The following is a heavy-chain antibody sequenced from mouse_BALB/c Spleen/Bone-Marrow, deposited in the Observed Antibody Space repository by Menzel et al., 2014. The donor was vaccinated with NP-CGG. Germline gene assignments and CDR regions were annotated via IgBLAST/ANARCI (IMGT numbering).Heavy chain of an antibody. Sequence: VQLKQSGAELVKPGASVKLSCKASGYTFTSYWMHWVKQRPGQGLEWIGEINPSNGRTNYNEKFKNKATLTVDKSSSTAYMQLSSLTSEDSAVYYCARSGNYYFDYWGQGTTLTVSS. V-gene: IGHV1S81*02. CDR3: ARSGNYYFDY. J-gene: IGHJ2*01. CDR1: GYTFTSYW. D-gene: IGHD2-1*01. CDR2: INPSNGRT.